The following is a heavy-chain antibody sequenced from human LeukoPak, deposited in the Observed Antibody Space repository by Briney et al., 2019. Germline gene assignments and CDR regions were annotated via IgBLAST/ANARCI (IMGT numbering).Heavy chain of an antibody. V-gene: IGHV3-23*01. CDR1: AFTFSSHA. D-gene: IGHD3-3*01. CDR2: ISASGDAT. CDR3: AIGGPKNEWYREYFQH. Sequence: GRCLTLSCAPSAFTFSSHAMGCVSQPAGEWREWVSSISASGDATYYPDSVKGRFTISRDNSKNTLCLQMNSLRGEDTAVYYCAIGGPKNEWYREYFQHWGQGTLVTVSS. J-gene: IGHJ1*01.